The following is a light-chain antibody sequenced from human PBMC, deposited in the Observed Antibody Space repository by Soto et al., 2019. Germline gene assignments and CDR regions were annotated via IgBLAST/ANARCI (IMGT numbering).Light chain of an antibody. CDR2: WAS. J-gene: IGKJ1*01. CDR3: QQYYTTPWT. Sequence: DILIAHSPDSLAVSLSERATINCNSSQSVLYSSNNKNYLAWYQQKPGQPPKALIYWASTRESGVPDRFSGSGSGTDFTLTISSLQAEDVAVYYCQQYYTTPWTFGQGTKVDI. CDR1: QSVLYSSNNKNY. V-gene: IGKV4-1*01.